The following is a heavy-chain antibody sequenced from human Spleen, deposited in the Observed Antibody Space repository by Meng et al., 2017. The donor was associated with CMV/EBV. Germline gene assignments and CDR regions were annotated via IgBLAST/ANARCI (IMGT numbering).Heavy chain of an antibody. V-gene: IGHV4-34*01. CDR1: GASFSGYY. Sequence: LHDLCYVLLMPSETLSLPCAVYGASFSGYYWSWIRQPPGKGLEWIGEINHSGSTNYTPSLKSRVTISVDTSKNQFSLKLSSVTAADTAVYYCARAGGRRGYSYGHVLDYWGQGTLVTVSS. CDR3: ARAGGRRGYSYGHVLDY. J-gene: IGHJ4*02. CDR2: INHSGST. D-gene: IGHD5-18*01.